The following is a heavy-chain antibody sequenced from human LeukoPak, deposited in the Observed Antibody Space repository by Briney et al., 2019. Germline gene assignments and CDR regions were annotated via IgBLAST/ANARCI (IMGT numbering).Heavy chain of an antibody. Sequence: GGSLRLSCAASVYTFKDHGLSWVRQAPGKGLEWVSGINWNGGSTGYADSVKGRFTISRDNAKNSLYLQMNSLRDEDTALYYCARGDSNGWYFDCWGQGTLVTVSS. CDR2: INWNGGST. CDR3: ARGDSNGWYFDC. D-gene: IGHD6-19*01. CDR1: VYTFKDHG. J-gene: IGHJ4*02. V-gene: IGHV3-20*04.